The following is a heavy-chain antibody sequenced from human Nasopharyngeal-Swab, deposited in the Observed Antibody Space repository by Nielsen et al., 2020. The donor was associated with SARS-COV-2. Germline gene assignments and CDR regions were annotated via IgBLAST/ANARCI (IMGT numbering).Heavy chain of an antibody. CDR1: GFTFDDYA. CDR2: ISWNSGSI. Sequence: SLKISCAASGFTFDDYAMHWVRQAPGKGLEWVSGISWNSGSIGYADSVRGRFTISRDNAKNSLYLQMNSLRAEDTPLYYCAKYGRAFDIWGQGTMVTVSS. J-gene: IGHJ3*02. CDR3: AKYGRAFDI. V-gene: IGHV3-9*01.